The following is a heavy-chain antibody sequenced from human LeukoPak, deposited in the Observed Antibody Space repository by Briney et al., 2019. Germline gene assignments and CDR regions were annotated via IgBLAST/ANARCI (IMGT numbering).Heavy chain of an antibody. J-gene: IGHJ3*02. Sequence: GAPVKVSCKASGYTFTSYYMHWVRQAPGQGLEWMGIINPSGGSTSYAQKFQGRVTMTRDTSTSTVYMELSSLRSEDTAVYYCATLVPANDFDIWGQGTMVTVSS. CDR3: ATLVPANDFDI. CDR1: GYTFTSYY. V-gene: IGHV1-46*01. CDR2: INPSGGST. D-gene: IGHD3-10*01.